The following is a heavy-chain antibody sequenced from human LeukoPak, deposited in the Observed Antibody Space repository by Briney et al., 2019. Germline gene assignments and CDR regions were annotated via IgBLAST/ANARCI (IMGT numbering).Heavy chain of an antibody. D-gene: IGHD7-27*01. CDR2: INQDESVT. Sequence: GSLRLSCVASGFTYRAYWMSWVRQAPGKGLEWVAIINQDESVTSYVDSVKGRFTISRDNAKDSLYLRVTNLRAEDTAVYYCARADWGSIDYWGQGNLVIVS. CDR3: ARADWGSIDY. CDR1: GFTYRAYW. J-gene: IGHJ4*02. V-gene: IGHV3-7*01.